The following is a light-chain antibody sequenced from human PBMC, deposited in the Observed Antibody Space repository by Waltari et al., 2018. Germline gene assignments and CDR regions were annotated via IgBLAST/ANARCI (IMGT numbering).Light chain of an antibody. CDR1: SSTIGTNY. V-gene: IGLV1-47*01. CDR3: GAWDDTLRFV. Sequence: QSVLTQPPSASGTPGQRVTISCSGGSSTIGTNYVYWYQHRPGMAPNLLVYRKNQRPSGVPDRFSSSKFGTSASLAIGGLRSEDEADYYCGAWDDTLRFVFGGGTRLTVL. J-gene: IGLJ2*01. CDR2: RKN.